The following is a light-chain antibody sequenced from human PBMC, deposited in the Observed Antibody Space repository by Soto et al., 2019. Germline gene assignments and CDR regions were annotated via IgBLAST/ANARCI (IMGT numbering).Light chain of an antibody. CDR1: QTISGTS. V-gene: IGKV3-20*01. CDR3: HQYGTSPLT. Sequence: EIVLAQSPGIVSLSPGDRATLSCRASQTISGTSLAWYQQKPGQAPRLLIYGASSRATGIPDRFTGSGSATDFTLTISRLEPEDFGIYYCHQYGTSPLTFGGGTKVEIK. J-gene: IGKJ4*01. CDR2: GAS.